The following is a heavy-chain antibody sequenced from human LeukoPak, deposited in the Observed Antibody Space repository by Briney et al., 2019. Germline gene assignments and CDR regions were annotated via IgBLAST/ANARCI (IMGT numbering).Heavy chain of an antibody. Sequence: GGSLRLSCAASGFTFSSYSMNWVRQAPGKGLEWVSYISISSSTIYYADSVKGRFTISRDNAKNSLYLQMNSLRAEDTAVYYCARDQHYYNSGSYDIGLDYWGQGTLVTVSS. CDR2: ISISSSTI. CDR3: ARDQHYYNSGSYDIGLDY. D-gene: IGHD3-10*01. V-gene: IGHV3-48*01. J-gene: IGHJ4*02. CDR1: GFTFSSYS.